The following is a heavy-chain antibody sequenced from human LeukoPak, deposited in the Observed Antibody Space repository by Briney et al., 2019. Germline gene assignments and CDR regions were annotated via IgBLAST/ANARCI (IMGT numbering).Heavy chain of an antibody. CDR3: ARDLFWNDEAYYYYYMDV. V-gene: IGHV1-2*02. CDR1: GYTFTGYY. Sequence: ASVKVSRKASGYTFTGYYMHWVRQAPGQGLEWMGWINPNSGGTNYAQKFQGRVTMTRDTSISTAYMELSRLRSDDTAVYYCARDLFWNDEAYYYYYMDVWGKGTTVTVSS. J-gene: IGHJ6*03. D-gene: IGHD1-1*01. CDR2: INPNSGGT.